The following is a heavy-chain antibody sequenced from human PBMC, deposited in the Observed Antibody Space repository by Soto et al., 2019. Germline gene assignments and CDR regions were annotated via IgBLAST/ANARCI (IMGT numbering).Heavy chain of an antibody. CDR2: IYYSGST. J-gene: IGHJ3*02. D-gene: IGHD3-10*01. CDR1: GGSISSSSYY. V-gene: IGHV4-39*01. Sequence: SETLSLTCAVSGGSISSSSYYWDWIRQPPGMGLEWIGSIYYSGSTYYSPSLKSRVTMSVDTSKNQFSLKLSSVTAADTAVYYCAKKGSIYGSGSYYNAAFDIWGQGTMVTVSS. CDR3: AKKGSIYGSGSYYNAAFDI.